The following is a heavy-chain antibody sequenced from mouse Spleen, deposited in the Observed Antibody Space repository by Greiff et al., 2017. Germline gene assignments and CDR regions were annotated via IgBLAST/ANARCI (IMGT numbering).Heavy chain of an antibody. V-gene: IGHV1-4*01. CDR2: INPSSGYT. D-gene: IGHD2-4*01. Sequence: QVQLQQSGAELARPGASVKMSCKASGYTFTSYTMHWVKQRPGQGLEWIGYINPSSGYTKYNQKFKDKATLTADKSSSTAYMQLSSLTSEDSAVYYFSRSRDYDGAIDYWGQGTSVTLSS. CDR3: SRSRDYDGAIDY. J-gene: IGHJ4*01. CDR1: GYTFTSYT.